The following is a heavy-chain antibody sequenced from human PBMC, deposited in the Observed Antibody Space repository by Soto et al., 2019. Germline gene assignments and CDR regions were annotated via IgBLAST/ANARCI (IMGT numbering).Heavy chain of an antibody. V-gene: IGHV6-1*01. Sequence: KQSQTLSLTCAISGDSVSSNSAAWNWIRQSPSRGLEWLGRTYYRSKWYNDYAVSVKSRITINPDTSKNQFSLQLNSVTPEDTAVYYCARGGYQLLYLAARPLYYYYYMDVWGKGTTVTVSS. J-gene: IGHJ6*03. D-gene: IGHD2-2*02. CDR1: GDSVSSNSAA. CDR2: TYYRSKWYN. CDR3: ARGGYQLLYLAARPLYYYYYMDV.